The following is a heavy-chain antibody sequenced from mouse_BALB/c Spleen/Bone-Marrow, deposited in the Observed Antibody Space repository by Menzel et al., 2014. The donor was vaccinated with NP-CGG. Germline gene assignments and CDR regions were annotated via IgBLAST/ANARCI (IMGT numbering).Heavy chain of an antibody. J-gene: IGHJ2*01. CDR1: GFTFSSYG. D-gene: IGHD2-3*01. CDR3: ARVPYDGPDY. Sequence: EVHLVESGGDLVKPGGSLKLSCAASGFTFSSYGMSWVRQTPDKRLEWVATISRGGSYTYYPPSVKGRFTISRDNAKNTLYLRMSSLKSEDAAMYYCARVPYDGPDYWGQGTTLTVSS. CDR2: ISRGGSYT. V-gene: IGHV5-6*01.